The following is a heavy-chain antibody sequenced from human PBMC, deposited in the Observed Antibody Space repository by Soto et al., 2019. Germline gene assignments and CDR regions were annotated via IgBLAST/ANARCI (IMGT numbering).Heavy chain of an antibody. CDR3: ARDKITGLIDF. D-gene: IGHD2-8*02. CDR2: INHSGST. Sequence: SETLSLTCTVSGGPISSYYWSWIRQPPGTGLEWIGEINHSGSTNYNPSLKSRVTISVDTSKNQFSLKLTSVTAADTAVYYCARDKITGLIDFWGQGTLVTVSS. CDR1: GGPISSYY. V-gene: IGHV4-34*01. J-gene: IGHJ4*02.